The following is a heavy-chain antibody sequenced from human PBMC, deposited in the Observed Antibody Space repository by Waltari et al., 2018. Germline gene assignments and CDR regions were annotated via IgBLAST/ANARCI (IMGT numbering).Heavy chain of an antibody. V-gene: IGHV4-59*11. CDR3: ARDPSGYVNDAFDI. CDR1: GGSISSHY. CDR2: IYDSGST. Sequence: QVQLQESGPGLVKPSETLSLTCTVSGGSISSHYWSWTRQPPGKGLEWIGYIYDSGSTNYNPSLRSRVTISVDTSKNQFSLKLSSVTAADTAVYYCARDPSGYVNDAFDIWGQGTMVTVSS. J-gene: IGHJ3*02. D-gene: IGHD5-12*01.